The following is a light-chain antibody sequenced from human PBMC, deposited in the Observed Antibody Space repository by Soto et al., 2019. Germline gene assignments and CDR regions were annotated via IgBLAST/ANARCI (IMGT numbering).Light chain of an antibody. J-gene: IGLJ1*01. CDR2: EVS. CDR1: SSDVGGYNY. V-gene: IGLV2-8*01. Sequence: QPPSGYGSPVQSVSISCTGTSSDVGGYNYVSWYQQHPGKAPKLMIYEVSKRPSGVPDRFSGSKSGNTASLTVSGLQAEDEDDYYCSSYAGSNHYVFGTETKVTV. CDR3: SSYAGSNHYV.